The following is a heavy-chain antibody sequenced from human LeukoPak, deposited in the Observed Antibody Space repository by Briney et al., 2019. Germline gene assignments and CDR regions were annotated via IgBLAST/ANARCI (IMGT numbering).Heavy chain of an antibody. Sequence: GGSLRLSCAASGFTFSSYGMHWVRQAPGKGLEWVAVISYDGSNKYYADSVKGRFTISRDNSKNTLYLQMNSLSAEGTAVYYCARAVAALYYFDYWGQGTLVTVSS. CDR3: ARAVAALYYFDY. J-gene: IGHJ4*02. CDR2: ISYDGSNK. D-gene: IGHD6-19*01. CDR1: GFTFSSYG. V-gene: IGHV3-30*03.